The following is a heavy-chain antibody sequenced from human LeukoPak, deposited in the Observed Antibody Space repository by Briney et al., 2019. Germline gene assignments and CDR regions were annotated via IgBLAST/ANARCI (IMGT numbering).Heavy chain of an antibody. Sequence: SETLSLTCTVSGGSISSYYWSWIRQPPGRGLEWIGYIYYSGSTNYNPSLTSRVTMSVDTSKNQISLNLSSVTAADTAVYYCARGLPTSYDGEGDYWGQETLVTVSS. CDR3: ARGLPTSYDGEGDY. CDR2: IYYSGST. J-gene: IGHJ4*02. D-gene: IGHD5-12*01. V-gene: IGHV4-59*12. CDR1: GGSISSYY.